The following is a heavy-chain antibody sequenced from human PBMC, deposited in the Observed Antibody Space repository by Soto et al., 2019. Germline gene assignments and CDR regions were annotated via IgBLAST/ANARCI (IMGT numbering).Heavy chain of an antibody. Sequence: ASVKVSCKASGYTFTSYAMHWVRQAPGQRLEWMGWINAGNGNTKYSQKFQGRVTMTRDTSASTAYMELSSLRSEDTAIYYCSRGYPPRDQLGNLPGAFWGQGTLVTVSS. CDR3: SRGYPPRDQLGNLPGAF. V-gene: IGHV1-3*01. CDR1: GYTFTSYA. J-gene: IGHJ4*02. D-gene: IGHD1-1*01. CDR2: INAGNGNT.